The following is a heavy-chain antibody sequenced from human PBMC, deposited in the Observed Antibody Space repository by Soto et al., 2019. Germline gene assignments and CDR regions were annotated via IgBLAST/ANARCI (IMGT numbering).Heavy chain of an antibody. D-gene: IGHD6-19*01. J-gene: IGHJ4*02. CDR2: INAGNGNT. CDR1: GYTFTSYA. V-gene: IGHV1-3*01. CDR3: ARITSSGWFFDY. Sequence: GASVKVSCKASGYTFTSYAMHWVRQAPGQRLEWMGWINAGNGNTKYSQKFQGRVTITRDTSASTAYMELSSLRSEDTAVYYCARITSSGWFFDYWGQGTPVTVSS.